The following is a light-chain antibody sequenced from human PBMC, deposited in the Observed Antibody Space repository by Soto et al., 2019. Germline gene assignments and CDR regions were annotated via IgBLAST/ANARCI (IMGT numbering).Light chain of an antibody. CDR3: SSYTSSNTLV. J-gene: IGLJ2*01. Sequence: QSALTQPASVSGSPGQSITISCTGTSSDVGAYNYVSWYQQHPGKAPKLMIFEVXDRXSGXSNXFXGSKSGNTAPLTISGLQAEDEADYYCSSYTSSNTLVFGGGTKLTVL. CDR1: SSDVGAYNY. V-gene: IGLV2-14*01. CDR2: EVX.